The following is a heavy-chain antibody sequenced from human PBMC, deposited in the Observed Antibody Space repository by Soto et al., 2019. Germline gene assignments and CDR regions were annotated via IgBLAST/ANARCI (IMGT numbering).Heavy chain of an antibody. CDR3: ARDFGVVVPAAMPPGADYYYGMDV. CDR2: INPNSGGT. D-gene: IGHD2-2*01. V-gene: IGHV1-2*04. CDR1: GYTFTGYY. Sequence: ASVKVSCKASGYTFTGYYVHWVRQAPGQGLEWMGWINPNSGGTNYAQKFQGWVTMTRDTSISTAYMELSRLRSDDTAVYYCARDFGVVVPAAMPPGADYYYGMDVWGQGTTVTVSS. J-gene: IGHJ6*02.